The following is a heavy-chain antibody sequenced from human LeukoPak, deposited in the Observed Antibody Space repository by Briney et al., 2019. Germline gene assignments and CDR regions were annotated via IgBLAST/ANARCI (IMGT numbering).Heavy chain of an antibody. CDR2: IYPGDSDT. V-gene: IGHV5-51*01. CDR1: GYSFTSYW. D-gene: IGHD1-26*01. J-gene: IGHJ3*02. CDR3: ARPIVGATTGDAFDI. Sequence: GESLKISGKGSGYSFTSYWIGWVRRMPGKGLEGMGIIYPGDSDTRYSPSFQGQVTISADKPISTAYLQWSSLKASDTAMSYCARPIVGATTGDAFDIWGQGTMVTVSS.